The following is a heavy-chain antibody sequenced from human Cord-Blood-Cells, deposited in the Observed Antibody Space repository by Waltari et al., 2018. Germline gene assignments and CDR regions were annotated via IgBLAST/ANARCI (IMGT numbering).Heavy chain of an antibody. D-gene: IGHD2-2*01. CDR1: GGSISSSNW. J-gene: IGHJ3*02. Sequence: QVQLQESGPGLVKPSGTLSLTCAVSGGSISSSNWWSWVRQPPGKGLEWIGEIYHSGSTNYNPALKSRVTISVDKSKNRFSLKLSSVTAADTAVYYCARGLYGVVPAALVAFDIWGQGTMVTVSS. CDR3: ARGLYGVVPAALVAFDI. CDR2: IYHSGST. V-gene: IGHV4-4*02.